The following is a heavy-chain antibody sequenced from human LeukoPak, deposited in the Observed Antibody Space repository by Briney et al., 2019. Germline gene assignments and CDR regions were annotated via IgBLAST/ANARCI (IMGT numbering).Heavy chain of an antibody. J-gene: IGHJ3*02. CDR3: ARADFDWLLTGYGFDI. V-gene: IGHV4-59*01. CDR1: GVSISSYY. Sequence: SETLSLTCTVSGVSISSYYWSWIRQTPGKGLEWIGYIYYSGSTNYNPSLKSRVTISVDTSKNQFSLKLSSVTAADTAVYYCARADFDWLLTGYGFDIWGQGTMVTVSS. CDR2: IYYSGST. D-gene: IGHD3-9*01.